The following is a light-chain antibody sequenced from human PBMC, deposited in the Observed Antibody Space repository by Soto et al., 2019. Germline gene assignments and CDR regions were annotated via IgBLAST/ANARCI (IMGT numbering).Light chain of an antibody. V-gene: IGKV1-5*03. Sequence: IQVTQSASTLSGSVGDRVTITCRASQTISSWLAWYQQKPGKAPKLLIYKASTLKSGVPSRFSGSGSGTEFTLTISSLQPDDFATYYCQHSNSYPEAFGQGTKVDIK. CDR3: QHSNSYPEA. J-gene: IGKJ1*01. CDR1: QTISSW. CDR2: KAS.